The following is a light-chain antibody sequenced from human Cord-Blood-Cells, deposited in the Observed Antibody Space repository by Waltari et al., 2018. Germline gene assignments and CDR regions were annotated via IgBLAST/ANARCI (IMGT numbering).Light chain of an antibody. V-gene: IGKV1-39*01. CDR1: QSISSY. CDR2: AAS. J-gene: IGKJ2*01. Sequence: DIQMTQSPSSLSASVGDRVTITCRASQSISSYLNWYQQKPGKAPKLLIYAASSLQSGVPSRFSGSGSGTDFTLTISSLQPEDFGTYYCKQSYSTPYTFGQGTKLEIK. CDR3: KQSYSTPYT.